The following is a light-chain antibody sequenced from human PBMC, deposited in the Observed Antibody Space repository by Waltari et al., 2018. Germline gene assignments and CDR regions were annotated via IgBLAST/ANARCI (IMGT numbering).Light chain of an antibody. V-gene: IGKV4-1*01. CDR2: WAS. J-gene: IGKJ4*01. CDR3: QQYYSPPLT. Sequence: DIVMTQSPDSLAVSLGERATINCKPSQTILSSSNNKNALAWYQQKPGHPPKLLIYWASTRTSGVPDRFSGRGSETDFTLTISRLQADDVAVYYCQQYYSPPLTFGGGTKVEIK. CDR1: QTILSSSNNKNA.